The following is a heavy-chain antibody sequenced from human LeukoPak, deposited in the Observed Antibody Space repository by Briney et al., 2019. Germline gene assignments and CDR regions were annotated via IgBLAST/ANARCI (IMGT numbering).Heavy chain of an antibody. CDR3: ARDRDGYNGGDY. CDR1: GYTFTGYY. Sequence: GASVKVSCKASGYTFTGYYMHWVRQAPGQGLEWMGWINPNSGGTNYAQKFQGRVTMTTDTSTSTAYMELRSLRSDDTAVYYCARDRDGYNGGDYWGQGTLVTVSS. D-gene: IGHD5-24*01. CDR2: INPNSGGT. J-gene: IGHJ4*02. V-gene: IGHV1-2*02.